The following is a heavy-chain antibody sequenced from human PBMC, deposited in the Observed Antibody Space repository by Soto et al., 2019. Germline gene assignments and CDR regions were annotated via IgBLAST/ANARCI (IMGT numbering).Heavy chain of an antibody. V-gene: IGHV3-23*01. CDR1: VCAFSSYA. Sequence: VGSLRLSCTSSVCAFSSYAMNCVRHSPGKWLEWVSGIVDTGGRTFYADSVKGRFTISRDNAKNTLYLEMNSLRSEDTAIYYCAPDPAASYYYNTEVWGQGTTVIVSS. CDR3: APDPAASYYYNTEV. D-gene: IGHD2-2*01. J-gene: IGHJ6*01. CDR2: IVDTGGRT.